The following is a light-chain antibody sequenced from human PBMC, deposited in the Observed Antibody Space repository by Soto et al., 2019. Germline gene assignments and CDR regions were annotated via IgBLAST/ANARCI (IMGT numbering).Light chain of an antibody. CDR2: GAS. J-gene: IGKJ2*01. Sequence: EIVLTQSPGTLSLSPGERATLPPPPTHPLSTAYLAWYQQIPGQAPRLLIYGASSRATGIPDRFSGSGSGTDFTLTISGLEPEDFAVYYCQQSGSSFYTFGQGTKLEIK. V-gene: IGKV3-20*01. CDR1: HPLSTAY. CDR3: QQSGSSFYT.